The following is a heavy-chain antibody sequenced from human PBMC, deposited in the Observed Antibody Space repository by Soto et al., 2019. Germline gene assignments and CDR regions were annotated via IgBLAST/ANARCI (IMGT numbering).Heavy chain of an antibody. Sequence: SETLSLTCAVYGGSSSGYYWSWIRQPPGKGLEWIGEINHSGSTNYNPSLKSRVTISVDMSKNQFSLKLSSVTAADTAVYYCARGPYSSGWYRGNWFDPWGQGTLVTVSS. J-gene: IGHJ5*02. V-gene: IGHV4-34*01. D-gene: IGHD6-19*01. CDR1: GGSSSGYY. CDR3: ARGPYSSGWYRGNWFDP. CDR2: INHSGST.